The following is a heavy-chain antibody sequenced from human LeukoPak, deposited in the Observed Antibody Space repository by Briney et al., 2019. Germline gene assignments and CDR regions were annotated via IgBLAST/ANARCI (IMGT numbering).Heavy chain of an antibody. D-gene: IGHD5-24*01. J-gene: IGHJ4*02. CDR2: IKQDGSEK. CDR3: ARVGRDGYNPVSY. Sequence: GGSLRLSCAASGFNLSSYWMSWVRQAPGKGLEWVANIKQDGSEKSYVDSVKGRFTISRDNAKNSLYLQMNSLRAEDTAVYYCARVGRDGYNPVSYWGQGTLVTVSS. CDR1: GFNLSSYW. V-gene: IGHV3-7*01.